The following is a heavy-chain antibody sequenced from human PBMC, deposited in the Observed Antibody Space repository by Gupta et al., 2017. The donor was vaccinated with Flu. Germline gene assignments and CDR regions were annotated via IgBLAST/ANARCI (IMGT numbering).Heavy chain of an antibody. Sequence: EVQLLESGGGLVQPGGSLRLSCAASGFTFGNFAMSWVRQSPEKGLEWVSAIPDNGGDEYYADYVRGRFIISRDNSKNTVDLPMNSLGVEDTASYYCVKEIQGVGKGLADGGGQGTTVTVSS. D-gene: IGHD3-10*01. CDR3: VKEIQGVGKGLADG. CDR2: IPDNGGDE. J-gene: IGHJ6*02. CDR1: GFTFGNFA. V-gene: IGHV3-23*01.